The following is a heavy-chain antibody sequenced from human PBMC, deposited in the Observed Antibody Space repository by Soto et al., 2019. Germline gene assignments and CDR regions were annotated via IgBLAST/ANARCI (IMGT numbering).Heavy chain of an antibody. D-gene: IGHD3-3*01. CDR3: VRGPPIFEPYYGMDV. CDR1: GDSMSSGDYY. V-gene: IGHV4-30-4*01. Sequence: QVQLQESGPGLVKPSQTLSLTCTVSGDSMSSGDYYWSWIRQPPGKGLEWIGYISYSGNTYYISSLKSRVTISVDTSKNQFSLKLSSVTAADTAVYYCVRGPPIFEPYYGMDVWGQGTTVTVSS. CDR2: ISYSGNT. J-gene: IGHJ6*02.